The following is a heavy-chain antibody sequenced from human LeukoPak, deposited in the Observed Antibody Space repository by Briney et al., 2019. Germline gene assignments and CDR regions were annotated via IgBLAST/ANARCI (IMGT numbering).Heavy chain of an antibody. CDR2: INHSGST. Sequence: PSETLSLTCAVYGGSFSGYYWSWIRQPPGKGLEWIGEINHSGSTNYNPSLKSRVTISVDTSKNQFSLKLSSVTAADTAVYYCARGRSWGLEMATIPPYYYGMDVWGQGTTVTVSS. CDR3: ARGRSWGLEMATIPPYYYGMDV. V-gene: IGHV4-34*01. CDR1: GGSFSGYY. D-gene: IGHD5-24*01. J-gene: IGHJ6*02.